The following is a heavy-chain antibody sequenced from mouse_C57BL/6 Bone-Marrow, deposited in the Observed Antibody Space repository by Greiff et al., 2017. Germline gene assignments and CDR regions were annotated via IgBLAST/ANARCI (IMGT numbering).Heavy chain of an antibody. D-gene: IGHD2-5*01. V-gene: IGHV1-62-2*01. CDR1: GYTFTEYT. Sequence: VHLVESGAELVKPGASVKLSCKASGYTFTEYTIHWVKQRSGQGLEWIGWFYPGSGSIKYNEKFKDKATLTADKSSSTVYMELSRLTSEDSAVYFCARHEGYYSNPHWYFDVWGTGTTVTVSS. CDR2: FYPGSGSI. CDR3: ARHEGYYSNPHWYFDV. J-gene: IGHJ1*03.